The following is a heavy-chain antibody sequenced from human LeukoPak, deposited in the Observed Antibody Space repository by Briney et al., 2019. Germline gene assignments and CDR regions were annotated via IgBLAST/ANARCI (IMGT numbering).Heavy chain of an antibody. CDR2: IYHSGST. D-gene: IGHD3-10*01. J-gene: IGHJ4*02. CDR1: GGSISSSRYY. V-gene: IGHV4-39*07. CDR3: ARDKGYSPLGESIPN. Sequence: RASETLSLTCTVSGGSISSSRYYWGWIRQPPGKGLEWIGEIYHSGSTNYNPSLKSRVTISVDKSKNQFSLKLSSVTAADTAVYYCARDKGYSPLGESIPNWGQGTLVTVSS.